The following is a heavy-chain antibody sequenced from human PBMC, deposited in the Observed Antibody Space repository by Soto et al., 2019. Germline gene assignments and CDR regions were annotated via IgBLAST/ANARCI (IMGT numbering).Heavy chain of an antibody. Sequence: GGSLRLSCASSGFSFIDAWMNWIRQAPGKGLEWVGRIRSKTDGGTTDYAAPVKGRFTFSRDDSKNTLFLQMNSLKTEDTAVYYCTTSISGVVTGHWGQGTLVTVSS. CDR2: IRSKTDGGTT. V-gene: IGHV3-15*07. CDR1: GFSFIDAW. CDR3: TTSISGVVTGH. J-gene: IGHJ4*02. D-gene: IGHD3-3*01.